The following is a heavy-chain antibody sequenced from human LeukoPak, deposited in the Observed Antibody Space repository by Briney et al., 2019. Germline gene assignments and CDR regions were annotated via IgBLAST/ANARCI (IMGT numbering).Heavy chain of an antibody. D-gene: IGHD6-13*01. CDR1: GGSFSAYY. Sequence: SETLSLTCAVYGGSFSAYYWSWIRRPPGKGLEWIVEINHSGSTNYNPSLKSRVTISVDTSRNQFSLKVSSVTAADTAVYYCARSERSGIYFDYWGQGTLVTVSS. V-gene: IGHV4-34*01. CDR2: INHSGST. J-gene: IGHJ4*02. CDR3: ARSERSGIYFDY.